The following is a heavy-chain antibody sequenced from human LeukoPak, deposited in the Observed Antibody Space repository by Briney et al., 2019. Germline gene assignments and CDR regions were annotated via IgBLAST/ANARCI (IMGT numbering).Heavy chain of an antibody. D-gene: IGHD3-3*01. Sequence: SGTLSLTCAVSGGSISSSHWWTWVRQPPGKGLEWIGEIYHSGSTNYNPSLKSRITISVDVSKNQFSLKLSSVTAADTAVYYCARERSGSEIFARSFDIWGQGTMVTVSS. J-gene: IGHJ3*02. V-gene: IGHV4-4*02. CDR2: IYHSGST. CDR3: ARERSGSEIFARSFDI. CDR1: GGSISSSHW.